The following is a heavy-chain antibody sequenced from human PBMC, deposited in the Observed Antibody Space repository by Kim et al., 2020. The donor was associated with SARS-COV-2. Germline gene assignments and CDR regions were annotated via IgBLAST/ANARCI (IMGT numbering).Heavy chain of an antibody. Sequence: GGSLRLSCAASGFTFSDYYMSWIRQAPGKGLEWVSYISSSGSTIYYADSVKGRFTISRDNAKNSLYLQMNSLRAEDTAVYYCARENSHITIFGVVTRIGRDFWGRGTTVTVSS. D-gene: IGHD3-3*01. J-gene: IGHJ6*02. CDR3: ARENSHITIFGVVTRIGRDF. V-gene: IGHV3-11*01. CDR2: ISSSGSTI. CDR1: GFTFSDYY.